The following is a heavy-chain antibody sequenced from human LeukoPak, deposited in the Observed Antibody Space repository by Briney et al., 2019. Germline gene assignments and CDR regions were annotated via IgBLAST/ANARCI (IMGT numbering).Heavy chain of an antibody. J-gene: IGHJ6*02. V-gene: IGHV1-2*02. CDR2: INPNSGGT. D-gene: IGHD1-26*01. Sequence: ASVKVSCKASGYTFTGYYMHWVRQAPGQGLEWMGWINPNSGGTNYAQKFQGRVTMTRDTSISTAYMELSRLRSDDTAVYYCATLVGATTVHYYYYYGMDVWGQGTTVTVS. CDR3: ATLVGATTVHYYYYYGMDV. CDR1: GYTFTGYY.